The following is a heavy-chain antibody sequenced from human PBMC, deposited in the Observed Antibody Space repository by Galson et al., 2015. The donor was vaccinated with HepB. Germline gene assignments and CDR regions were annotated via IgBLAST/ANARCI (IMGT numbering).Heavy chain of an antibody. J-gene: IGHJ3*02. CDR2: ISSSSSYI. V-gene: IGHV3-21*01. D-gene: IGHD6-19*01. CDR3: ARDASVAVLSVAFDI. CDR1: GFTFSSYS. Sequence: SLRLSCAASGFTFSSYSMNWVRQAPGKGLEWVSSISSSSSYIYYADSVKGRFTISRDNAKNSLYLQMNSLRAEDTAVYYCARDASVAVLSVAFDIWGQGTMVTVSS.